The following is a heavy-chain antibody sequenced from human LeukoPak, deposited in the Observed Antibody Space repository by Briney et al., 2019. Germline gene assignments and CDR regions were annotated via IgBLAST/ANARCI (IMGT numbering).Heavy chain of an antibody. CDR1: GFVFNIYW. D-gene: IGHD6-19*01. V-gene: IGHV3-7*03. CDR2: IKQDGSEK. Sequence: GGSLRLSCAASGFVFNIYWMTWVRQAPGKGLEWVAHIKQDGSEKYYVDSVKGRFTISRDNAKNSLYLQMNSLRAEDTAVYYCASAAVAGTFYFDYWGQGTLVTVSS. J-gene: IGHJ4*02. CDR3: ASAAVAGTFYFDY.